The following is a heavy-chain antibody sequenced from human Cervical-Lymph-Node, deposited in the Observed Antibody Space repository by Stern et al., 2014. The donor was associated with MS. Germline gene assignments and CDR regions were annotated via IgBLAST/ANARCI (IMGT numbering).Heavy chain of an antibody. D-gene: IGHD7-27*01. CDR2: IYYSGSA. V-gene: IGHV4-59*08. Sequence: VQLVESGPGLLKPSETLSLTCTVSGDSIRDYFWTWIRQPPGRTLEWIGYIYYSGSANYNPSLQSRVTMSVDTSNKHFSLKLNSVTAADTAVYYCARKADWGDYFDYWGQGTLVTVSS. CDR3: ARKADWGDYFDY. CDR1: GDSIRDYF. J-gene: IGHJ4*02.